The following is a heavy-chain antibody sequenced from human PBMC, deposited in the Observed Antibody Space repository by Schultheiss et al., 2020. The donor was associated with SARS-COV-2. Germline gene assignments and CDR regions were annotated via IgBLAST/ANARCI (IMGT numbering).Heavy chain of an antibody. V-gene: IGHV3-30*03. CDR1: GFTFSSYG. CDR2: ISYDGSNK. D-gene: IGHD6-13*01. CDR3: ARDPTSRAAAGTVYYYGMDV. J-gene: IGHJ6*02. Sequence: GESLKISCAASGFTFSSYGMHWVRQAPGKGLEWVAVISYDGSNKYYADSVKGRFTISRDNSKNTLYLQMNSLRAEDTAVYYCARDPTSRAAAGTVYYYGMDVWGQGTTVTVSS.